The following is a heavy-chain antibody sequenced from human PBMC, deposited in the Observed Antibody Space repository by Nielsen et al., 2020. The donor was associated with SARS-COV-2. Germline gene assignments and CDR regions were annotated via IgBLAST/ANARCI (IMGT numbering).Heavy chain of an antibody. Sequence: ASVTVSCKVSGYTLTELSMHWVRQAPGKGLEWMGGFDPEDGETIYAQKFQGRVTMTEDTSTDTAYMELSSLRSEDTAVYYCATTSIFGVSYWFDPWGQGTLVTVSS. J-gene: IGHJ5*02. CDR2: FDPEDGET. D-gene: IGHD3-3*01. CDR3: ATTSIFGVSYWFDP. V-gene: IGHV1-24*01. CDR1: GYTLTELS.